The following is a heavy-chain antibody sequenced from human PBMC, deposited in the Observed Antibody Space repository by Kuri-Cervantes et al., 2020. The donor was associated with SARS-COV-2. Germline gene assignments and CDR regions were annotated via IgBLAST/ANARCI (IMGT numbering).Heavy chain of an antibody. Sequence: LSLTCAASGFTFSSYSMYWVRQAPAKGLEWVSSISSSSSYRYYADSVKGRFIISRDNAKHSLYLQMNRLRAEDTALSDCAKTSILWWSMLFDYWGQGTLVTVSS. CDR2: ISSSSSYR. V-gene: IGHV3-21*04. CDR3: AKTSILWWSMLFDY. J-gene: IGHJ4*02. D-gene: IGHD2-21*01. CDR1: GFTFSSYS.